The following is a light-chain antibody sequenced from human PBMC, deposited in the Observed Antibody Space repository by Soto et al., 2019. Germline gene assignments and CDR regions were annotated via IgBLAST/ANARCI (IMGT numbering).Light chain of an antibody. CDR3: QQYNSFSWT. CDR2: DAS. J-gene: IGKJ1*01. Sequence: DIQMTQSPSTLSASVGYSVTITCLASQSISTWLAWYQQKPGKAPKLLIYDASSLEGGVPSRFSGSGSGTEFTLTISGLQPDDFETYYCQQYNSFSWTFGQGTKVDIK. V-gene: IGKV1-5*01. CDR1: QSISTW.